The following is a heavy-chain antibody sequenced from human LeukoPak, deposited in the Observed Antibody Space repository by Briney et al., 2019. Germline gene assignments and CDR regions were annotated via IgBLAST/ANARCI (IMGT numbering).Heavy chain of an antibody. V-gene: IGHV4-34*01. D-gene: IGHD6-13*01. CDR1: GGSFSGYY. CDR2: ITHTGST. CDR3: ARGSQAADDAFDI. J-gene: IGHJ3*02. Sequence: PSETLSLTCAVYGGSFSGYYWNWIRQPPGKGLEWIGDITHTGSTNDNPSLKGRVTVSVDTSKNQFSLSLTSVTAADTALYYCARGSQAADDAFDIWGQGTLVTVSS.